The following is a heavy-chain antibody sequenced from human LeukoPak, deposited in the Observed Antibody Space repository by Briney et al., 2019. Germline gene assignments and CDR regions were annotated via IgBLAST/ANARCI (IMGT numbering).Heavy chain of an antibody. V-gene: IGHV1-46*01. J-gene: IGHJ4*02. CDR3: ARDLRGSYSGDY. D-gene: IGHD1-26*01. CDR2: INPSGGST. Sequence: ASGKVSCKASGYTFTSCYMHWVRQAPGQGLEWMGIINPSGGSTSYAQKFQGRVTMTRDTSTSTVYMELSSLRSEDTAVYYCARDLRGSYSGDYWGQGTLVTVSS. CDR1: GYTFTSCY.